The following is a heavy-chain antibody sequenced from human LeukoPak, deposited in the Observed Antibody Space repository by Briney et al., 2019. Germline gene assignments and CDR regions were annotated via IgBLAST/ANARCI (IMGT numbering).Heavy chain of an antibody. V-gene: IGHV1-2*06. J-gene: IGHJ4*02. CDR3: ARDWELGDFDY. Sequence: ASVTVSCKASRYTFTGYYMHWVRRAPGQGLEWMGRINPNSAGTNYAQKFQGRVTMTRDTSISTAYMELSRLRSDDTAVYYCARDWELGDFDYWGQRTLVTVSS. D-gene: IGHD1-26*01. CDR1: RYTFTGYY. CDR2: INPNSAGT.